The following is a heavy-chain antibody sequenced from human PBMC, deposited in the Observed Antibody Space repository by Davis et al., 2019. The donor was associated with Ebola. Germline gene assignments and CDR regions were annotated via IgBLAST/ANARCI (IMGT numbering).Heavy chain of an antibody. CDR1: GFTFDDYT. CDR3: ARGGFAGATPDL. Sequence: GESLKISCAASGFTFDDYTMHWVRQAPGKGLEWVSLISWDGGSTYYADSVKGRFTISRDNFKNTLYLQMNSLRAEDTAVYYCARGGFAGATPDLWGQGTLVTVSS. V-gene: IGHV3-43*01. J-gene: IGHJ5*02. D-gene: IGHD1-26*01. CDR2: ISWDGGST.